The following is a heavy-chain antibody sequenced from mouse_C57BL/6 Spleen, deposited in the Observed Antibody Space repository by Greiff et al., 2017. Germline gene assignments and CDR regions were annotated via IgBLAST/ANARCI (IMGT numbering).Heavy chain of an antibody. CDR2: ISSGSSTI. CDR3: ARWGNYEWYFDV. Sequence: EVKLVESGGGLVKPGGSLKLSCAASGFTFSDYGMHWVRQAPEKGLEWVAYISSGSSTIYYADTVKGRFTISRDNAKNTLFLQMTSLRSEDTAMYYCARWGNYEWYFDVWGTGTTVTVSS. D-gene: IGHD2-1*01. V-gene: IGHV5-17*01. J-gene: IGHJ1*03. CDR1: GFTFSDYG.